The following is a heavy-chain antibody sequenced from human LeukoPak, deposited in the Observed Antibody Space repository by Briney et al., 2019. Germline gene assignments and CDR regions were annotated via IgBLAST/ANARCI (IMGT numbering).Heavy chain of an antibody. CDR2: IIPIFGTA. V-gene: IGHV1-69*13. CDR1: GGTFSSYA. D-gene: IGHD2-15*01. Sequence: GASVKVSCKASGGTFSSYAISWVRQAPGQGLEWMGGIIPIFGTANYAQKFQGRVTITADESTSTAYMELSSLRSEDTAVYYCARCSGGSCYSGNWFDPWGQGTLSPSPQ. CDR3: ARCSGGSCYSGNWFDP. J-gene: IGHJ5*02.